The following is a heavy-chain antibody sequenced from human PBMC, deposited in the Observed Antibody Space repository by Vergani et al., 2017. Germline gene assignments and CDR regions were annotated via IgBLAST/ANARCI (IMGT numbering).Heavy chain of an antibody. D-gene: IGHD6-6*01. V-gene: IGHV4-59*01. CDR2: IYYSGST. CDR1: GGSISSYY. CDR3: ASHEYSSSSEF. J-gene: IGHJ4*02. Sequence: QVQLQESGPGLVKPSETLSLTCTVSGGSISSYYWSWIRQPPGKGLELIGYIYYSGSTNYNPSLKSRVTISVDTSKNQISLKLNSVTAADTAVYYCASHEYSSSSEFWGQGTLVTVSS.